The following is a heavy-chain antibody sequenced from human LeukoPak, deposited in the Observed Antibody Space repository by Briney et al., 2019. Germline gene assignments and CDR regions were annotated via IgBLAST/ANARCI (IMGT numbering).Heavy chain of an antibody. J-gene: IGHJ4*02. CDR3: ASYTPVPGTRGLQY. CDR2: ISSSTTTI. CDR1: GFTFSTYN. Sequence: GGSLRLSCTASGFTFSTYNMNWVRQAPGKGLEWVSYISSSTTTISYADSVKGRFTISRDNAKNLLYLQMNSLRVEDTAVYYCASYTPVPGTRGLQYWGQGALVTVSS. V-gene: IGHV3-48*04. D-gene: IGHD6-19*01.